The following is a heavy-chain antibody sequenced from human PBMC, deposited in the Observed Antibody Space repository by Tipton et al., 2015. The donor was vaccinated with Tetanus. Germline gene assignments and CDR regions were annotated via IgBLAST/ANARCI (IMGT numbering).Heavy chain of an antibody. CDR1: GGSISSSSYY. CDR2: IYYSGST. Sequence: TLSLTCTVSGGSISSSSYYWGWIRQPPGKGLEWIGSIYYSGSTYYNPSLKSRVTISVDTSKNQFSLKLSSVTAADTAVYYCARVRAYDSSGYYYYWYFDLWGRGTLVTVSS. J-gene: IGHJ2*01. V-gene: IGHV4-39*01. CDR3: ARVRAYDSSGYYYYWYFDL. D-gene: IGHD3-22*01.